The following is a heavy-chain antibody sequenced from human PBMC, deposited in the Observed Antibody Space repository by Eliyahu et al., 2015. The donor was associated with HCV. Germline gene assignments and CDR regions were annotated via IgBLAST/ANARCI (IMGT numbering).Heavy chain of an antibody. CDR3: ARQLSSSWSDFDY. Sequence: QLQLQESGPGLVKPSETLSRTCIVSGXSXSSSTYYWGWIRQPPGKGLEWIGSIYYIGSTYYNPSLKSRVTISVDTSKNQFSLKLSSVTAADTAVYYCARQLSSSWSDFDYWGQGTLVTVSS. CDR2: IYYIGST. CDR1: GXSXSSSTYY. V-gene: IGHV4-39*01. J-gene: IGHJ4*02. D-gene: IGHD6-13*01.